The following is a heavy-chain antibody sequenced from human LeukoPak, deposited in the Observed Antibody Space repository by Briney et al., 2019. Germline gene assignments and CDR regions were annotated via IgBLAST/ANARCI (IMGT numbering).Heavy chain of an antibody. CDR3: ATERPFWSGTYYNA. CDR2: IGGNGGYT. J-gene: IGHJ5*02. Sequence: GGSLRLSCAASGFTFKNYAMSWVRQAPGKGLEWASTIGGNGGYTYYADSVKGRFTISRDNSTNTLYLQMTSLRVDDTAVYLSATERPFWSGTYYNAWGQGTLVIASS. CDR1: GFTFKNYA. V-gene: IGHV3-23*01. D-gene: IGHD3-10*01.